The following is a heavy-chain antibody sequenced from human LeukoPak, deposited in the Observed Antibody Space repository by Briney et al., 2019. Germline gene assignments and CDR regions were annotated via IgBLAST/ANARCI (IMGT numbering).Heavy chain of an antibody. D-gene: IGHD3-22*01. CDR1: GFTVSSNY. CDR3: ARELYYYDSSGYYGVDY. Sequence: GGSLRLSCAASGFTVSSNYMSWVRQAPGKGLEWVSVIYSGGSTYYADSVKGRFTISRDNAKNSLYLQMNSLRAEDTAVYYCARELYYYDSSGYYGVDYWGQGTLVTVSS. J-gene: IGHJ4*02. CDR2: IYSGGST. V-gene: IGHV3-66*01.